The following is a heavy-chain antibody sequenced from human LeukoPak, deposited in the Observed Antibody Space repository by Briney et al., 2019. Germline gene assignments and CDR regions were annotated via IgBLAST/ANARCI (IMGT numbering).Heavy chain of an antibody. CDR1: GFTVSSNY. CDR3: AREYSSSRSDAFDV. D-gene: IGHD6-13*01. V-gene: IGHV3-53*04. CDR2: IYSGGST. Sequence: GGSLRLSCAASGFTVSSNYMSWVRQAPGKGLEWVSVIYSGGSTYYADSVKGRFTISRHNSENTLYLQMNSLRPEDTAVYYCAREYSSSRSDAFDVWGQGQWSASLQ. J-gene: IGHJ3*01.